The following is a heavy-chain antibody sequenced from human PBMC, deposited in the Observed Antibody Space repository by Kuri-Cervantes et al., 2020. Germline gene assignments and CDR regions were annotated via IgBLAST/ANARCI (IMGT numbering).Heavy chain of an antibody. CDR1: GGSISSYY. V-gene: IGHV4-4*08. CDR3: ARVVPADRAFDP. CDR2: IYTSGST. J-gene: IGHJ5*02. Sequence: SETLSLTCTVSGGSISSYYWSWIRQPPGKGLEWIGYIYTSGSTNYNPSLKSRVTISVDTSKNQFSLKLSSVTAADTAVYYCARVVPADRAFDPWGQGTLVTVSS. D-gene: IGHD2-2*01.